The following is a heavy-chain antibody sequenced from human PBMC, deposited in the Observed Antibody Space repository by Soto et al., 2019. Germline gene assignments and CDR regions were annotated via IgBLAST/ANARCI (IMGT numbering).Heavy chain of an antibody. CDR3: ARDDYGLDV. V-gene: IGHV3-53*01. J-gene: IGHJ6*02. Sequence: XGSLVLSCAASGFTFSSYAMHWIRQAPGKGLEWVSVIYSGGNTYYADSVKGRFTISRDNSKNTLYLQMNSLTAEDTAVYYCARDDYGLDVWGQGTTVTVSS. CDR1: GFTFSSYA. CDR2: IYSGGNT.